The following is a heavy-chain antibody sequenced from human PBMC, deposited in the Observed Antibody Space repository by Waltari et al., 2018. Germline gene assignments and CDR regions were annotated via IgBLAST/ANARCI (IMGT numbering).Heavy chain of an antibody. CDR3: ARDGGGSFSDWFDP. V-gene: IGHV1-3*01. Sequence: QVQLVQSGAEVKKPGASVQVSCKASGYTFIRYMIHWVRQAPGQRLEWMGWINADNGNTKYSQRFQDRVTITRDTSASTAYMELSSLRSEDTAVYYCARDGGGSFSDWFDPWGQGTLVTVSS. D-gene: IGHD1-26*01. CDR2: INADNGNT. J-gene: IGHJ5*02. CDR1: GYTFIRYM.